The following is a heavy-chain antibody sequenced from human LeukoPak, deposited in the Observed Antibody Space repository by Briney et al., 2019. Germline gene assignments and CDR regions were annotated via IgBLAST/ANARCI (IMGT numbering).Heavy chain of an antibody. V-gene: IGHV5-51*01. CDR1: GYSFTSYR. D-gene: IGHD3-3*01. CDR2: IYPGDSDT. CDR3: ARRCDFWSGYYHFDY. J-gene: IGHJ4*02. Sequence: GESLKISCKGSGYSFTSYRIGWVRQMPGKGLEWMGIIYPGDSDTRYSPSFQGQVTISADKSISTAYLQWSSLKASDTAMYYCARRCDFWSGYYHFDYWGQGTLVTVSS.